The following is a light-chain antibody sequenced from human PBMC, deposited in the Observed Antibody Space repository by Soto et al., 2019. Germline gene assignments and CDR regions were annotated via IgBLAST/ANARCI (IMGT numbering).Light chain of an antibody. J-gene: IGKJ5*01. CDR2: DAS. CDR3: QQRSTWPPSIT. CDR1: QSVSSD. Sequence: EIVLPQYPAPLSLFPGARATLSCRASQSVSSDLAGYHQTTSQAPRILIYDASNRATGIPARFSGRGSMKDFTLTISSLEPEEFAGYYCQQRSTWPPSITFGPGTRLEIK. V-gene: IGKV3-11*01.